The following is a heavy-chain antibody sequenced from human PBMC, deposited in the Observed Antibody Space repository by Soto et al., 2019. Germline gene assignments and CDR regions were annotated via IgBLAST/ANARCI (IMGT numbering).Heavy chain of an antibody. CDR2: MSYDGTKE. Sequence: QVELVESGGGVVQPGRSLRLSCAASGFTFSTHGMHWVRQAPGKGLEWVAAMSYDGTKEYYVDSVKGRFTISRDNSRNTLFLQLNSLRAEDTAVYCCAKEYRSTWIDHWGQGTLVTVSS. CDR1: GFTFSTHG. V-gene: IGHV3-30*18. J-gene: IGHJ4*02. CDR3: AKEYRSTWIDH. D-gene: IGHD6-13*01.